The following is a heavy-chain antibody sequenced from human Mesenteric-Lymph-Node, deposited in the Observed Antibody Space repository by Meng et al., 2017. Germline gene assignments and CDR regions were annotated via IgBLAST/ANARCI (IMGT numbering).Heavy chain of an antibody. CDR2: INPGNGDT. V-gene: IGHV1-3*01. J-gene: IGHJ4*02. Sequence: QVRLVQSGAEVEKPGASVKVSCKASGYTFTNYAMHWVRQAPGQRLEWMGWINPGNGDTKYSQEFQGRVTITRDTSASTAYMELSSLRSEDTAMYYCVREVVVVVATLFDYWGQGTLVTVSS. CDR1: GYTFTNYA. D-gene: IGHD2-15*01. CDR3: VREVVVVVATLFDY.